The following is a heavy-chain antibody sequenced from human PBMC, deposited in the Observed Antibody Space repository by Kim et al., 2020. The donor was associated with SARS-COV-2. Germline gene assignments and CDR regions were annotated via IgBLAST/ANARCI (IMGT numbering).Heavy chain of an antibody. V-gene: IGHV3-11*06. J-gene: IGHJ6*02. Sequence: GGSLRLSCAASGFTFSDYYMSWIRQAPGKGLEWVSYISSSSSYTNYADSVKGRFTISRDNAKNSLYLQMNSLRAEDTAVYYCARAPPPRDGFGELFTGMDVWGQGTTVTVSS. CDR2: ISSSSSYT. D-gene: IGHD3-10*01. CDR1: GFTFSDYY. CDR3: ARAPPPRDGFGELFTGMDV.